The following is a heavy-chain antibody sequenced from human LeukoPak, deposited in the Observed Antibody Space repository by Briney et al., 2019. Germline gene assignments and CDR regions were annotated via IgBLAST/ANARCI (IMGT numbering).Heavy chain of an antibody. J-gene: IGHJ5*02. CDR2: IYPGDSDT. V-gene: IGHV5-51*01. CDR1: GYRFTSYW. CDR3: ARRITFGGVIPDP. D-gene: IGHD3-16*02. Sequence: GESLKISCKGSGYRFTSYWIGWVRPMPGKGLEWMGIIYPGDSDTRCSPSFQGQVTISADKSISTAYLQWSSLKASDTAMYYCARRITFGGVIPDPWGQGTLVTVSS.